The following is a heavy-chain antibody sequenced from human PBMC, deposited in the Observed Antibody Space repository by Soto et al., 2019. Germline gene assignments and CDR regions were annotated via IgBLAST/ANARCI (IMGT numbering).Heavy chain of an antibody. V-gene: IGHV1-24*01. CDR2: FDPEDGET. J-gene: IGHJ4*02. D-gene: IGHD3-22*01. CDR3: ATDLRYYYDSSGYYPY. CDR1: GYTLTELS. Sequence: GASVKVSCKVSGYTLTELSMHWVRHAPGKGLEWMGGFDPEDGETIYALKFQGRVTMTEDTSTDTAYMELSSLRSEDTAVYYCATDLRYYYDSSGYYPYWGQGTLVTVSS.